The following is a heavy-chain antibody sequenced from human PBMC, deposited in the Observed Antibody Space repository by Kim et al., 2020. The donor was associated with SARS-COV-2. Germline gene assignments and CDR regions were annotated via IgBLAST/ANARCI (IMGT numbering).Heavy chain of an antibody. J-gene: IGHJ4*02. V-gene: IGHV2-5*01. CDR2: DK. Sequence: DKRYSPSLKSRLTITKDTSKNQVVLTMTNMDPVDTATYYCAHISQLLFDYWGQGTLVTVSS. D-gene: IGHD2-2*01. CDR3: AHISQLLFDY.